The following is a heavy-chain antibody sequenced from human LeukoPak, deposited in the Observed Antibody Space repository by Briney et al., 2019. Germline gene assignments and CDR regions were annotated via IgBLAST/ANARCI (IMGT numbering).Heavy chain of an antibody. D-gene: IGHD5-12*01. CDR3: ASSYSGYDPFDY. CDR1: GFTFSSYW. CDR2: IKQDGSEK. J-gene: IGHJ4*02. Sequence: GGSLRLSCAASGFTFSSYWMSWVRQAPGKGLEWVANIKQDGSEKYYVDSVKGRFTISRDNARNSLYLQMNSLRAEDTAVYYCASSYSGYDPFDYWGQGTLVTVSS. V-gene: IGHV3-7*01.